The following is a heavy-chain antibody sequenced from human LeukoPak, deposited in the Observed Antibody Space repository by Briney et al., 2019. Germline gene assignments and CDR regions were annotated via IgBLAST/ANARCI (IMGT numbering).Heavy chain of an antibody. J-gene: IGHJ3*02. D-gene: IGHD2-21*02. CDR3: AREAYCGGDCYLWAFDI. CDR2: FSSSSSYI. V-gene: IGHV3-21*01. CDR1: GFTFSSNS. Sequence: PGGSLRNSCVASGFTFSSNSMNWVRQGPGKRLKWVSSFSSSSSYIYYADSVKGRFTISRDNAKNSLYLQMNSLRAEDTAVYYCAREAYCGGDCYLWAFDIWGQGTMVTVSS.